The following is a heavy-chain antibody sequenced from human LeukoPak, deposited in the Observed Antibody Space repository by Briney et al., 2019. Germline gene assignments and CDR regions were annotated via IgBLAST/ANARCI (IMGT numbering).Heavy chain of an antibody. CDR1: GGSISSGDYY. CDR2: IYYSGST. V-gene: IGHV4-30-4*01. J-gene: IGHJ4*02. D-gene: IGHD3-3*01. CDR3: VTTTDFWSAHYFDY. Sequence: SETLSLTCTVSGGSISSGDYYWSWIRQPPGKGLEWIGYIYYSGSTYYNPSLKSRVTISVDTSKNRFSLKLSSVTAADTAVYYCVTTTDFWSAHYFDYWGQGTLVTVSS.